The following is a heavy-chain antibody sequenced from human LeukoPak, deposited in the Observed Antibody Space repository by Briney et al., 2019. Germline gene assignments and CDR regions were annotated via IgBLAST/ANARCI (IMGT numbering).Heavy chain of an antibody. CDR1: GGSISSSSYY. V-gene: IGHV4-39*07. Sequence: SETLSLTCTVSGGSISSSSYYWGWIRQPPGKGLEWIGSIYYSGSTYYNPSLKSRVTISVDTSKNQFSLKLSSVTAADTAVYYCARHRPRLYLSTPFDPWGQGTLVTVSS. CDR3: ARHRPRLYLSTPFDP. D-gene: IGHD2-2*01. CDR2: IYYSGST. J-gene: IGHJ5*02.